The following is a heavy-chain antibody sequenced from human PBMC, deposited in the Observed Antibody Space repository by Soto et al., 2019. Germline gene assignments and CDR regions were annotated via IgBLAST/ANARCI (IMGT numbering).Heavy chain of an antibody. D-gene: IGHD3-3*01. Sequence: SETLSLTCTVSGGSLDSGDYYWSWIRQPPGKGLEWIGYVYYSGTTNYNPFLKSRVTLSLDKSKNQFSLKMNSLRAEDTAVYYCARGDGSSILTFQHWGQGTLVTVSS. V-gene: IGHV4-61*08. CDR2: VYYSGTT. CDR3: ARGDGSSILTFQH. J-gene: IGHJ1*01. CDR1: GGSLDSGDYY.